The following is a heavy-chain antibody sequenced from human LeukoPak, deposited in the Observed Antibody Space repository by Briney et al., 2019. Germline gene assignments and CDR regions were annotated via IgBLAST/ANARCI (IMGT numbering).Heavy chain of an antibody. CDR2: ISDSSSST. CDR3: AKSRRAVGINPADY. CDR1: GFTFSTYV. J-gene: IGHJ4*02. D-gene: IGHD6-13*01. Sequence: GGSLRLSCAASGFTFSTYVMTRVRQAPGKGLEWVSSISDSSSSTYYADSVKGRFTISRDNSKNTLYLQMNSLRAEDTAIYYCAKSRRAVGINPADYWGQGTLVTVSS. V-gene: IGHV3-23*01.